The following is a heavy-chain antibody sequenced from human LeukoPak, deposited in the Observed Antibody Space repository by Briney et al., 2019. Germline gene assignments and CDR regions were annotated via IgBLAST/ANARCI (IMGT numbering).Heavy chain of an antibody. CDR2: IYYSGSTY. D-gene: IGHD3-22*01. V-gene: IGHV4-39*01. CDR1: GGSISSSAYY. J-gene: IGHJ4*02. CDR3: ARGGPYYDSSGYYDFDY. Sequence: KPSETLSLTCTVSGGSISSSAYYWGWIRQPPGKGLEWIGSIYYSGSTYYYNPSLKSRVTTSVDTSENQFSLKLSSVTAADTAVYYCARGGPYYDSSGYYDFDYWGQGTLVTVSS.